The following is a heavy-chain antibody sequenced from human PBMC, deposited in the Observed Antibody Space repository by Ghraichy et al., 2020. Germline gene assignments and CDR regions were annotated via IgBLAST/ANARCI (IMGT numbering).Heavy chain of an antibody. J-gene: IGHJ2*01. V-gene: IGHV3-30*04. D-gene: IGHD1-26*01. CDR2: ISYDGSNK. CDR1: GFTFSSYA. Sequence: GGSLRLSCAASGFTFSSYAMHWVRQAPGKGLEWVAVISYDGSNKYYADSVKGRFTISRDNSKNTLYLQMNSLRAEDTAVYYCARGGAALYWYFDLWGRGTLVTVSS. CDR3: ARGGAALYWYFDL.